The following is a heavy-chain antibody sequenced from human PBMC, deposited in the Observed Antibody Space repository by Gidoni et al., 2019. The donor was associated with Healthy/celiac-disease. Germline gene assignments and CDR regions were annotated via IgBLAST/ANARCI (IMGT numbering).Heavy chain of an antibody. J-gene: IGHJ4*02. V-gene: IGHV3-33*01. CDR1: GCTFSSCG. CDR2: IWYDGSNK. D-gene: IGHD2-21*01. CDR3: ARDKFRN. Sequence: QVQLAESGGGVVQPGRSLSRSCAASGCTFSSCGLDWGRQASGKGLEWVAFIWYDGSNKYYADSVKGRFTISRDNSKNTLYLQMNSLRAEDTAVYYCARDKFRNWGQGTLVIVSS.